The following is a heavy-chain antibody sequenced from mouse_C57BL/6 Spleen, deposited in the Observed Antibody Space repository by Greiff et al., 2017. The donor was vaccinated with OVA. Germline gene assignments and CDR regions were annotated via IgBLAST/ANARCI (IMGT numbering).Heavy chain of an antibody. V-gene: IGHV1-26*01. Sequence: VQLQQSGPELVKPGASVKISCKASGYTFTDYYMNWVKQSHGKSLEWIGDINPNNGGTSYNQKFKGKATLTVDKSSSTAYMELRSLTSEDSAVYYCARGGGYFLCDYWGQGTTLTVSS. CDR1: GYTFTDYY. D-gene: IGHD1-1*02. CDR2: INPNNGGT. J-gene: IGHJ2*01. CDR3: ARGGGYFLCDY.